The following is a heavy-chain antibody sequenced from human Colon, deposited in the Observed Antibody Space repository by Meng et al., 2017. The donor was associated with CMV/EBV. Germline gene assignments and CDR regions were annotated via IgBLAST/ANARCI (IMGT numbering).Heavy chain of an antibody. D-gene: IGHD6-13*01. Sequence: GGSLRLSCAASGFKFSSAWMSWVRQAPGKGLEWVSGISGSGDSRYYADSVKGRFTISRDSSKNTLYLQMNSLRTEDTAVYYCAKYYSSRLTHLDYWGQGTLVTVSS. CDR3: AKYYSSRLTHLDY. CDR1: GFKFSSAW. CDR2: ISGSGDSR. J-gene: IGHJ4*02. V-gene: IGHV3-23*01.